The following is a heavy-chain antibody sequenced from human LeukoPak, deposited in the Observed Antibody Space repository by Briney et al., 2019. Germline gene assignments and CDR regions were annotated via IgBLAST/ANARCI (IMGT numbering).Heavy chain of an antibody. V-gene: IGHV3-74*01. D-gene: IGHD3-16*01. J-gene: IGHJ4*02. CDR3: VRALLRLGDLYDY. Sequence: GGSLTISCAASGFTFSSYWMHWVRHAPGKGLVWVSRINSDGRSTSYADSVKGRLTISRGNAKNTLYLQMTSLRAEDTAVYYCVRALLRLGDLYDYWGQGTLVTVSS. CDR2: INSDGRST. CDR1: GFTFSSYW.